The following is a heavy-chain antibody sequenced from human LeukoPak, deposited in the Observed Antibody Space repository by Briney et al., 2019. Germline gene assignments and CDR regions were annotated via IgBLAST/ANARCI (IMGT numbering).Heavy chain of an antibody. V-gene: IGHV3-21*01. CDR2: ISSSSSYI. Sequence: GGSLRLSCAASGFTFSSYSMNWVRQAPGKGLEWVSSISSSSSYIYYADSVKGRFTISRDNAKNSLYLQMNSLRAEDTAVYYCARDSLYSSGWYDYWGQGTLVTVSS. CDR1: GFTFSSYS. D-gene: IGHD6-19*01. CDR3: ARDSLYSSGWYDY. J-gene: IGHJ4*02.